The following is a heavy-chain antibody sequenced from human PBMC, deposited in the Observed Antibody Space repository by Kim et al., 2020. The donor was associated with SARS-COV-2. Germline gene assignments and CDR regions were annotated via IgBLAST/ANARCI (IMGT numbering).Heavy chain of an antibody. Sequence: GGSLRLSCAASGFTFSDYYMSWIRQAPGKGLEWVSYISSSSSYTNYADSVKGRFTISRDNAKNSLYLQMNSLRAEDTAVYYCARDQPSHDSSGPYGMDVWGQGTTVTVSS. D-gene: IGHD3-22*01. J-gene: IGHJ6*02. CDR2: ISSSSSYT. V-gene: IGHV3-11*06. CDR1: GFTFSDYY. CDR3: ARDQPSHDSSGPYGMDV.